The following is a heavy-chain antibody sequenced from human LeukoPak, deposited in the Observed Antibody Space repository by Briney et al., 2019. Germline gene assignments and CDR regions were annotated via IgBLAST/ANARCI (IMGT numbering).Heavy chain of an antibody. CDR2: IRSKANSYAT. CDR1: GFTFSGSA. CDR3: TRDQTPYY. V-gene: IGHV3-73*01. Sequence: GGSLRLSCAASGFTFSGSAMHWVRQASGKGLEWVGRIRSKANSYATAYAASVKGRFTISRDDSKGIAYLQMNSLKTEDTAVYYCTRDQTPYYWGQGTLVTVSS. J-gene: IGHJ4*02.